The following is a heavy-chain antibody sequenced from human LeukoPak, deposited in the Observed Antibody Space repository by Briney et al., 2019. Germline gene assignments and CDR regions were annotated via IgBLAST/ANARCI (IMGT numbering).Heavy chain of an antibody. Sequence: PPETLSLTCNVSGGAISSYYWSWIRQPPGKGLEWIGYIYYSGSTNYNPSLKSRVTVSVDTSKNQFSLKLSSVTAADTAVYYCARMGPPLRGVRYYYYMDVWGKGTTVTVSS. V-gene: IGHV4-59*01. CDR2: IYYSGST. D-gene: IGHD3-10*01. CDR1: GGAISSYY. CDR3: ARMGPPLRGVRYYYYMDV. J-gene: IGHJ6*03.